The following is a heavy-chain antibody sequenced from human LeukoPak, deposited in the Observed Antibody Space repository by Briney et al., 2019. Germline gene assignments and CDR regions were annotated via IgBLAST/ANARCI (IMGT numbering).Heavy chain of an antibody. CDR3: AREGKYYYGSGSYYTPYGMDV. CDR1: GYSISSGYY. D-gene: IGHD3-10*01. Sequence: SETLSLTCTVSGYSISSGYYWGWIRQPPGKGLEWIGSIYHSGSTYYNPSLKSRVTISVDTSKNQFSLKLSSVTAADTAVYYCAREGKYYYGSGSYYTPYGMDVWGQGTTVTVSS. J-gene: IGHJ6*02. V-gene: IGHV4-38-2*02. CDR2: IYHSGST.